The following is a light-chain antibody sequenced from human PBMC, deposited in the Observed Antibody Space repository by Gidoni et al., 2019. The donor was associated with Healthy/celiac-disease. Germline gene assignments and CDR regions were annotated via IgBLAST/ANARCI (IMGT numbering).Light chain of an antibody. CDR3: MQALQTPPFT. CDR2: LGS. J-gene: IGKJ5*01. Sequence: MTPSPLSLPVTPGEPASISCRSSQSLLHSNGYNYLDWYLQKPGQSPQLLIYLGSNRASGVPDRFSGSGSGTDFTLKISRVEAEDVGVYYCMQALQTPPFTFXXXTRLEIK. CDR1: QSLLHSNGYNY. V-gene: IGKV2-28*01.